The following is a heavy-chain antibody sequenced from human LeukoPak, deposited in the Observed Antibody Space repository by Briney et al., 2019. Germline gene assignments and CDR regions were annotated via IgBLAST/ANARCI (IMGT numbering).Heavy chain of an antibody. CDR2: ISVGAEYI. CDR3: ASGPPFLKYFEY. Sequence: GGSLRLSCAASGFTVSSNYISWVRQAPGKGLEWVSTISVGAEYIFYADSVKGRFTISRDDSNNALYLQMHSLRAEDAALYYCASGPPFLKYFEYWGQGTLVTVSS. D-gene: IGHD3-3*01. J-gene: IGHJ4*02. V-gene: IGHV3-23*01. CDR1: GFTVSSNY.